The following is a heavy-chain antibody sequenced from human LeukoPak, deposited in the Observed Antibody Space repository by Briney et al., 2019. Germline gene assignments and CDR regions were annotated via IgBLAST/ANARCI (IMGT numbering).Heavy chain of an antibody. CDR3: ARATTASARDH. J-gene: IGHJ4*02. D-gene: IGHD1-14*01. V-gene: IGHV3-7*01. CDR2: LNQDADRE. CDR1: GVNCRAYW. Sequence: GGSLRLSCAASGVNCRAYWMSWARQAPGKGLEWVASLNQDADREYYVDSVKGRFTISRDNAKNSLYLQMDSLRVEDTAVYYCARATTASARDHWGQGTLVTVSS.